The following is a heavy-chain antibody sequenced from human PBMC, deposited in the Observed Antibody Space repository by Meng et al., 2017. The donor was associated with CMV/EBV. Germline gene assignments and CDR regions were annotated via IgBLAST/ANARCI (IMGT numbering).Heavy chain of an antibody. CDR3: AKGLLRFLEWFYFDY. CDR2: IWYDGSNK. Sequence: GGSLRLSCAASGFTFSSYGMHWVRQAPGKGLEWVAVIWYDGSNKYYADSVKGRFTISRDNSKNTLYLQMNSLRAEDTAVYYCAKGLLRFLEWFYFDYWGQGTLVTVSS. V-gene: IGHV3-33*06. D-gene: IGHD3-3*01. J-gene: IGHJ4*02. CDR1: GFTFSSYG.